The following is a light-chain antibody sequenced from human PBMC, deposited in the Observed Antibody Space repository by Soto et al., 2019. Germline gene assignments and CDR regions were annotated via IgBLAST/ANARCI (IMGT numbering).Light chain of an antibody. CDR2: GNS. CDR1: SSNIGAGYD. Sequence: QPVLTQPPSVSGAPGQRVTISCTGSSSNIGAGYDVHWYQQLPGTAPKLLIYGNSNRPSGVPDRFSGSKSGTSASLAITGLQAEDEADYYCQSYDRSLSVKVFGGGTKLTVL. J-gene: IGLJ2*01. V-gene: IGLV1-40*01. CDR3: QSYDRSLSVKV.